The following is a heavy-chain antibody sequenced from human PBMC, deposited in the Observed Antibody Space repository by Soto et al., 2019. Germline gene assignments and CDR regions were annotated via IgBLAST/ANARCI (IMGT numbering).Heavy chain of an antibody. D-gene: IGHD3-10*01. CDR3: AKDLRSSYFFGSGSYFLGNGMHA. Sequence: GGSLRLSCAASGFTFSSYWMHWVRQAPGKGLVWVSAISGGGGSTYYADSVKGRFTISRDNSKNTLYLQMNSLEADDTALYYCAKDLRSSYFFGSGSYFLGNGMHARGHALTVTV. CDR2: ISGGGGST. V-gene: IGHV3-23*01. J-gene: IGHJ6*02. CDR1: GFTFSSYW.